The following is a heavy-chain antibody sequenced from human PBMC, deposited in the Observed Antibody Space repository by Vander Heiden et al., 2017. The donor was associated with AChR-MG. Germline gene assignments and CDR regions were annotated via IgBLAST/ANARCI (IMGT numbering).Heavy chain of an antibody. CDR1: GFTFSNYD. V-gene: IGHV3-30*02. J-gene: IGHJ4*02. CDR2: IRYDENDK. CDR3: AKRRTIDY. Sequence: QVQLVESGGGVVQPGGSLRLSCAASGFTFSNYDMHWVRQAPGKGLEWVAFIRYDENDKYYADSVKGRFTISRDISKNTLYLQMNSLRPEDTAVYYCAKRRTIDYWGQGTLVTVSS.